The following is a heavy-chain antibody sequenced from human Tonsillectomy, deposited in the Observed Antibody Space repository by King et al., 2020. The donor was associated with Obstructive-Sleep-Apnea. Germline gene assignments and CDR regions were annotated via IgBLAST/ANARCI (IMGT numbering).Heavy chain of an antibody. CDR1: GGSISSSSYY. J-gene: IGHJ2*01. D-gene: IGHD2-21*02. CDR2: IYYSGST. V-gene: IGHV4-39*07. Sequence: QLQLQESGPGLVKPSETLSLTCTVSGGSISSSSYYWGWIRQPPGKGLEWIGSIYYSGSTYYNPSLKSRVTISVDTSKNHFSLKLSSVTAADTAVYYCARDYRSRGGDCPNHLCGYFDLWGRGTLVTVSS. CDR3: ARDYRSRGGDCPNHLCGYFDL.